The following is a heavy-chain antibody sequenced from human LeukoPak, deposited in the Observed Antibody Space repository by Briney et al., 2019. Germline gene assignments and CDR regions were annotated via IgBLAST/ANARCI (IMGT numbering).Heavy chain of an antibody. CDR1: GGTFSSYA. CDR3: AGNVYGAGYYYYMDV. J-gene: IGHJ6*03. Sequence: GSSVKVSCKAPGGTFSSYAISWVRQAPGQGLEWMGGIIPIFGTANYAQKFQGRVTITADGSTSTAYMELSSLRSEDTAVYYCAGNVYGAGYYYYMDVWGKGTTVTVSS. V-gene: IGHV1-69*01. D-gene: IGHD4-17*01. CDR2: IIPIFGTA.